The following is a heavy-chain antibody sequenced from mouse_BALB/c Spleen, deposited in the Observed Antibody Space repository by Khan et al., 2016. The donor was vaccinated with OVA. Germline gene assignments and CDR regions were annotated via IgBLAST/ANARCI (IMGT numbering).Heavy chain of an antibody. CDR3: ARPVYDGDYDY. D-gene: IGHD2-3*01. J-gene: IGHJ2*01. CDR1: GYTFTDYA. Sequence: QVQLQQSGPELVRPGVSVKISCKGSGYTFTDYAMYWVKQSHAKSLEWIGLISTYSGSTNYNQKFKGKVTMTVDKSSSAAYMELARLTSEDSAIWYRARPVYDGDYDYWGQGTALTVSS. V-gene: IGHV1S137*01. CDR2: ISTYSGST.